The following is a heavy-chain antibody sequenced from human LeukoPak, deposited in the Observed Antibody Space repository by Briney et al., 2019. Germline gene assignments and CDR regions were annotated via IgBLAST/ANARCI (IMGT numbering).Heavy chain of an antibody. CDR2: IYTSGST. D-gene: IGHD3-10*01. CDR1: GGSISSGSYY. V-gene: IGHV4-61*02. Sequence: SQTLSLTCTVSGGSISSGSYYWSWIRQPAGKGLEWIGRIYTSGSTNYNPSLKSRVTISVDTSKSQFSLKLSSVTAADTAVYYCARESSITMVRGVMGWFDPWGQGTLVTVSS. J-gene: IGHJ5*02. CDR3: ARESSITMVRGVMGWFDP.